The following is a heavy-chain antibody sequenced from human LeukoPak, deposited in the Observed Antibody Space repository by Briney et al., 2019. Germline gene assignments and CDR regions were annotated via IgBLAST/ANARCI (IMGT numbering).Heavy chain of an antibody. CDR1: GGSFSGYY. J-gene: IGHJ5*02. CDR3: ARGRRGCSSTSCYAGGGPSNWFDP. Sequence: PSETLSLTCAVYGGSFSGYYWSWIRQPPGKGLEWIGEINHSGSTNYNSSLKSRVTISVDTSKNQFSLKLSSVTAADTAVYYCARGRRGCSSTSCYAGGGPSNWFDPWGQGTLVTVSS. CDR2: INHSGST. D-gene: IGHD2-2*01. V-gene: IGHV4-34*01.